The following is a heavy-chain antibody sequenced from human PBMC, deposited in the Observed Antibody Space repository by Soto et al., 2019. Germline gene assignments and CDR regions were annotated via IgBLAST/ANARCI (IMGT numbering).Heavy chain of an antibody. Sequence: PSETLSLTCTVSGGSISSYYWSWIRQPPGKGLEWIGYIYYSGSTNYNPSLKSRVTISVDTSKNQFSLKLSSVTAADTAVYYCAREVGGYSYGHFIDYWGQGTLVTVSS. V-gene: IGHV4-59*01. CDR1: GGSISSYY. D-gene: IGHD5-18*01. J-gene: IGHJ4*02. CDR2: IYYSGST. CDR3: AREVGGYSYGHFIDY.